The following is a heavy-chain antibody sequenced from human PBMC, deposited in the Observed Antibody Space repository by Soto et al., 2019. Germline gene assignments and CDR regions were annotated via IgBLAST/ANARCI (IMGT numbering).Heavy chain of an antibody. Sequence: SVKVSCKASGGTLSSYVISWVRQAPGQGLEWMGGIIPIFGTANYAQRFQGRVTITADESTSTAYMELSSLRSQDTAVYYCASGEYYYDRSDYGESQPRGFYGMDGWGQGTTVTVSS. V-gene: IGHV1-69*13. CDR3: ASGEYYYDRSDYGESQPRGFYGMDG. CDR2: IIPIFGTA. J-gene: IGHJ6*02. CDR1: GGTLSSYV. D-gene: IGHD3-22*01.